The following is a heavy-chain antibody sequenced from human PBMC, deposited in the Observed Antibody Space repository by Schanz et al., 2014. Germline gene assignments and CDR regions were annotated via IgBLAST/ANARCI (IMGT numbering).Heavy chain of an antibody. CDR2: MSWNAGRL. Sequence: EVQLVESGGGLVQPGRSLRLSCVASGFRLDDYAMHWVRQAPGKGLEWVSGMSWNAGRLGYGDSVKGRFTISRDNAKNSLYLQMNSLRAEDTALYYCARDTAQSCIGPSCFEYFQHWGQGALVTVSS. D-gene: IGHD2-2*01. J-gene: IGHJ1*01. CDR1: GFRLDDYA. V-gene: IGHV3-9*01. CDR3: ARDTAQSCIGPSCFEYFQH.